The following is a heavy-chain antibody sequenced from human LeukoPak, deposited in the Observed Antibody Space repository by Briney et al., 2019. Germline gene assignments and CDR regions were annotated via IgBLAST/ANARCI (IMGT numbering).Heavy chain of an antibody. CDR3: ARTYSSSSSYSDF. D-gene: IGHD6-6*01. CDR2: IYYSGST. CDR1: GGSISSYY. Sequence: SETLSLTCTVSGGSISSYYWSWIRQSPGKGLEWIGYIYYSGSTNYNPSLKSRVTISVETSKNQFSLNLPSVTAADTAVYYCARTYSSSSSYSDFWGQGTLVTVSS. J-gene: IGHJ4*02. V-gene: IGHV4-59*01.